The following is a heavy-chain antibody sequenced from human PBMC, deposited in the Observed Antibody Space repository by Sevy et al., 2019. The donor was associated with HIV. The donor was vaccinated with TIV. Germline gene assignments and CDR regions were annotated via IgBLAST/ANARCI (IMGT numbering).Heavy chain of an antibody. V-gene: IGHV4-59*08. Sequence: SETLSLTCTVSGGSISSYYWSWIRQPPGKGLEWIGDIYYSGSTNYNPSLKSRVTISVDTSKNQFSLKLSSVTAADTAIYYCARLADWGAGRYFDYWGQRTLVTVSS. D-gene: IGHD3-10*01. CDR2: IYYSGST. CDR1: GGSISSYY. J-gene: IGHJ4*02. CDR3: ARLADWGAGRYFDY.